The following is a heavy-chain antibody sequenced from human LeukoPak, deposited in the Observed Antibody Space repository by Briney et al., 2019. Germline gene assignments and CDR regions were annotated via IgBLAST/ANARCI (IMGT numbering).Heavy chain of an antibody. J-gene: IGHJ4*02. V-gene: IGHV4-34*01. CDR3: ARVPPRGGYSYGYDY. CDR1: GGSFSGYY. D-gene: IGHD5-18*01. Sequence: PSETLSLTCAVYGGSFSGYYWSWIRQPPGKGLEWIGEINHSGSTNYNPSLKSRVTISVDTSKNQFSLKLSSVTAADTAVYYCARVPPRGGYSYGYDYWGQGTLVTVSS. CDR2: INHSGST.